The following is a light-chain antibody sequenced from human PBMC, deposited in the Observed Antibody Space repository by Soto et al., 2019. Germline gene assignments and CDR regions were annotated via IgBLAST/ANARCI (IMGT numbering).Light chain of an antibody. CDR3: QHYNDLPLT. V-gene: IGKV3D-15*01. CDR2: GAS. CDR1: QSVSSN. J-gene: IGKJ4*01. Sequence: EIVMTQSPATLSVSPGERATLSCRASQSVSSNLAWYQHKPGQAPRLLIYGASSRATGIPARFSGSGSGTEFTLTISSLQSEDFAVYSCQHYNDLPLTFGGGTKVDIK.